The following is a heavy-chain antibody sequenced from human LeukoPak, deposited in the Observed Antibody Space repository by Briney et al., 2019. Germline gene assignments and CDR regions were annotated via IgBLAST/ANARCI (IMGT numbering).Heavy chain of an antibody. CDR1: GGSISSYY. D-gene: IGHD1-14*01. CDR2: IYYSGIT. Sequence: SETLSLTRTVYGGSISSYYWSWIRQPPGKGLEWIVYIYYSGITNYNPSLKSRVTISVDTPKNQFPLKLSSVTAAATAVYYCVRYPEYNWFDPWGQGTLVTVSS. V-gene: IGHV4-59*01. J-gene: IGHJ5*02. CDR3: VRYPEYNWFDP.